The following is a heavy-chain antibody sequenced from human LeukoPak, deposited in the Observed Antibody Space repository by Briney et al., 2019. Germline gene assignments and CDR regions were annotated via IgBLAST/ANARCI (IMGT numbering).Heavy chain of an antibody. CDR3: AKDRETTASGTFDY. V-gene: IGHV3-30*18. CDR1: GFTFSNYG. J-gene: IGHJ4*02. D-gene: IGHD6-13*01. Sequence: GGSLRLSCAASGFTFSNYGMHCVRQAPGKGLEWVAGISEDGINKYYADSVKARFTISRDNSNDTLFLQMNNLRADDTAVYYCAKDRETTASGTFDYWGRGALVTVSS. CDR2: ISEDGINK.